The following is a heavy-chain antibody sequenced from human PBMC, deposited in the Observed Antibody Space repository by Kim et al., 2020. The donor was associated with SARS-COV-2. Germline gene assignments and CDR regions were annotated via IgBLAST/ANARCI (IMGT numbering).Heavy chain of an antibody. J-gene: IGHJ6*02. D-gene: IGHD2-15*01. CDR1: GFTFSDYY. V-gene: IGHV3-11*05. Sequence: GGSLRLPCAASGFTFSDYYMSWIRQAPGKGLEWVSYISSSSSYTNYADSVKGRFTISRDNAKNSLYLQMNSLRAEDTAVYYCARDVGYCSGGSCYSFGMDVWGQGTTVTVSS. CDR3: ARDVGYCSGGSCYSFGMDV. CDR2: ISSSSSYT.